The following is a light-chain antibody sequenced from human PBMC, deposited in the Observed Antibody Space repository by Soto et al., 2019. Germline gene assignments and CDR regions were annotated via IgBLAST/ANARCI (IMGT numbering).Light chain of an antibody. V-gene: IGKV3-11*01. CDR2: DAS. CDR1: ESVSSY. J-gene: IGKJ1*01. CDR3: QHRGSWPRT. Sequence: IVLTQSPATLSLSPGERATLSCRASESVSSYLAWYQQKPGQAPRLLIYDASNRATGIAARFSGSGSGTDFTLTISSLEPEDFAVYYCQHRGSWPRTFGQGTKVEI.